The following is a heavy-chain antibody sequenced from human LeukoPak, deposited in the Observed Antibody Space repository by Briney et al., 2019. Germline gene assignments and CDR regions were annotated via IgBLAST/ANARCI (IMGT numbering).Heavy chain of an antibody. CDR2: IIPLLGIT. CDR1: GYTFTGYY. CDR3: ARARSRITFGGIRHAFDI. V-gene: IGHV1-69*04. Sequence: GASVKVSCKASGYTFTGYYMNWVRQAPGQGLEWVARIIPLLGITNHAQKLQGRVTVTADTSTNTAYMELTSLISNDTAVYYCARARSRITFGGIRHAFDIWGQGTLVTVSS. J-gene: IGHJ3*02. D-gene: IGHD3-16*01.